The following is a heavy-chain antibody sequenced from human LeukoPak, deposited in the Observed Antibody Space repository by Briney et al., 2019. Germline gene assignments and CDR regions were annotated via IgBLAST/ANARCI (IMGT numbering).Heavy chain of an antibody. Sequence: GGSLRLSCAASGFTFSSYAMHWVRQAPGKGLEWVASILYDGGDNYYAGSVKGRFTISRDNSKKTLYLQMNSLRPEDTAVYFYARDGDPISAAGTMLDYWGLGTLVTVSS. CDR3: ARDGDPISAAGTMLDY. V-gene: IGHV3-30*04. CDR2: ILYDGGDN. D-gene: IGHD6-13*01. J-gene: IGHJ4*02. CDR1: GFTFSSYA.